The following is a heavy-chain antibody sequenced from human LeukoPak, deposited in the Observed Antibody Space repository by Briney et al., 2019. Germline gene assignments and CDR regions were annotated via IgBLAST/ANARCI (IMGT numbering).Heavy chain of an antibody. D-gene: IGHD5-18*01. CDR3: ARDGHSYGYESYFDY. Sequence: ASVKVSFKASGHTFTSYYMHWVRQAPGQGVEWMGIINPSGGSTSYAQKFQGRVTMTRDMSTSTVYMELSSLRSEDTAVYYCARDGHSYGYESYFDYWAREPWSPSPQ. J-gene: IGHJ4*02. CDR2: INPSGGST. V-gene: IGHV1-46*01. CDR1: GHTFTSYY.